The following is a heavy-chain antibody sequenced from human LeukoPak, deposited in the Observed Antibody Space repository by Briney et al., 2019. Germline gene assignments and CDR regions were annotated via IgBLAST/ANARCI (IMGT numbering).Heavy chain of an antibody. V-gene: IGHV4-34*01. Sequence: PSETLPLTCAIYGGSFSGYYWSWIRQPPGKGLEWIGEINHSGSTNYNPSLKSRVTISVDTSKNQFSLKLSSVTAADTAVYHCARVQNRQWLSIWGQGTMVTVSS. J-gene: IGHJ3*02. CDR2: INHSGST. D-gene: IGHD6-19*01. CDR3: ARVQNRQWLSI. CDR1: GGSFSGYY.